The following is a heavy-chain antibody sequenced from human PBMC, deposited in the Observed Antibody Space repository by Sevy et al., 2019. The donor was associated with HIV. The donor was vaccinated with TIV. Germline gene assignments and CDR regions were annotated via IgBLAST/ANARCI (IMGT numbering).Heavy chain of an antibody. Sequence: GESLKISCKGSGYSFTSHWIGWVRHMPGKGLEWMGIIFPDDSETRYSPSLQGQITFSADKSINTAYLQWGSLKASDTAMYYCATSRSGYFDSSGYYIYWGQGTLVTVSS. CDR3: ATSRSGYFDSSGYYIY. V-gene: IGHV5-51*01. J-gene: IGHJ4*02. D-gene: IGHD3-22*01. CDR1: GYSFTSHW. CDR2: IFPDDSET.